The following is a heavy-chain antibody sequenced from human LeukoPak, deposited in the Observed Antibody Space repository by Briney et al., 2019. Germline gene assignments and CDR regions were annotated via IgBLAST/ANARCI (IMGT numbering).Heavy chain of an antibody. J-gene: IGHJ4*02. V-gene: IGHV4-39*07. CDR3: ARVKLVATISAGVDY. D-gene: IGHD5-24*01. CDR1: GDSITNSNYY. Sequence: PSETLSLTCTASGDSITNSNYYWGWVRQSPGRGQEWLGNIFYNGSTYYNPSLKSRVTISVDTSKNQFSLKLSSVTAADTAVYYCARVKLVATISAGVDYWGQGTLVTVSS. CDR2: IFYNGST.